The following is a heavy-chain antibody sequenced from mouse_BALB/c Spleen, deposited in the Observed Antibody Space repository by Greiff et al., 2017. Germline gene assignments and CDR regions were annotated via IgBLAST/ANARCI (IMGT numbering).Heavy chain of an antibody. V-gene: IGHV5-9-4*01. CDR2: ISSGGSYT. D-gene: IGHD2-12*01. J-gene: IGHJ1*01. CDR3: ARDYDRYFDV. CDR1: GFTFSSYA. Sequence: EVQRVESGGGLVKPGGSLKLSCAASGFTFSSYAMSWVRQSPEKRLEWVAEISSGGSYTYYPDTVTGRFTISRDNAKNTLYLEMSRLRSEDTAMYYCARDYDRYFDVWGAGTTVTVSA.